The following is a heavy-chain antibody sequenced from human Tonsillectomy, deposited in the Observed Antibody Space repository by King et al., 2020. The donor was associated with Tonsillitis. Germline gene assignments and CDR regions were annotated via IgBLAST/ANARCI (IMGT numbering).Heavy chain of an antibody. D-gene: IGHD5-18*01. CDR1: GFTFSSYA. CDR2: ISYDGSNK. CDR3: AGVTVGGGYSYGSQGAFDY. V-gene: IGHV3-30*01. Sequence: QLVESGGGVVQPGRSLRLSCAASGFTFSSYAMHWVRQAPGKGLEWVAVISYDGSNKYYADSVKGRFTISRDNSKNTLYLQMNSPRAEDTAVYYCAGVTVGGGYSYGSQGAFDYWGQGTLVTVSS. J-gene: IGHJ4*02.